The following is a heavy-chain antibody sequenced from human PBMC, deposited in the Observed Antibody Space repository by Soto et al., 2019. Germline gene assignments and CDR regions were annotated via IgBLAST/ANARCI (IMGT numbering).Heavy chain of an antibody. D-gene: IGHD4-17*01. Sequence: GGSLRLSCAASGFTFSSYSMNWVRQAPGKGLEWVSSISSSSSYIYYADSVKGRFTTSRDNAKNSLYLQMNSLRAEDTAVYYCARRMGYGDYYYYGMDVWGQGTTVTVSS. CDR1: GFTFSSYS. CDR3: ARRMGYGDYYYYGMDV. J-gene: IGHJ6*02. V-gene: IGHV3-21*01. CDR2: ISSSSSYI.